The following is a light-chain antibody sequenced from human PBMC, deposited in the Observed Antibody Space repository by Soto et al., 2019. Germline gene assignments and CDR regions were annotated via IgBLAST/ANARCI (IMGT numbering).Light chain of an antibody. CDR3: CSYVNSDTLV. Sequence: QSVLTQPASVSGSPGQSITISCTGTTSDVGSYNLVSWYQQHPGKAPKLMIYEVSKRPSGASDRFSGSKSGNMASLTISGLQADDEADYFCCSYVNSDTLVFGGGTKLTVL. J-gene: IGLJ3*02. CDR1: TSDVGSYNL. CDR2: EVS. V-gene: IGLV2-23*02.